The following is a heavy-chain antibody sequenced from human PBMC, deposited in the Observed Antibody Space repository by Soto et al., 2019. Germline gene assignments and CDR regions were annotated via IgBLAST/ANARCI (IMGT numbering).Heavy chain of an antibody. Sequence: QLVQSGAELRKPGSSWKFSGTASGGTLPGFASTWVGQAPGQGLEWMGGVIASVGSTKFAQRFQGRLMITADDSANSAFMELRSLKSEDTAIYYCAAGGRVTFNEFDFWGQGTLVTVSS. CDR1: GGTLPGFA. V-gene: IGHV1-69*01. D-gene: IGHD1-1*01. CDR3: AAGGRVTFNEFDF. J-gene: IGHJ5*01. CDR2: VIASVGST.